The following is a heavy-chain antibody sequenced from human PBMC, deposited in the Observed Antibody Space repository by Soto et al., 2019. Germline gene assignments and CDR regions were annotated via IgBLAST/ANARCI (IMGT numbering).Heavy chain of an antibody. D-gene: IGHD3-16*01. CDR2: INGYTGNT. CDR3: ARSWVTGKGGIDF. Sequence: QVQLVQSGAEVKKPGASVKVSCKASGYTFTSYGLSWVRQAPGQGLEWMGWINGYTGNTNYAQKFQGRVTMTTDTSTNTAYLDLWTLISDDPAVYYCARSWVTGKGGIDFWGQGTTVTVSS. CDR1: GYTFTSYG. J-gene: IGHJ6*02. V-gene: IGHV1-18*01.